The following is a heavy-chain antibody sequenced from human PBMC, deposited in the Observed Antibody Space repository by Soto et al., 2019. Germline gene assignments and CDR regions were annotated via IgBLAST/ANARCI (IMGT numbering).Heavy chain of an antibody. CDR1: GFTFSDYY. J-gene: IGHJ6*02. CDR2: ISSSSSYT. V-gene: IGHV3-11*06. D-gene: IGHD5-12*01. Sequence: PGGSLRLSCAASGFTFSDYYMSWIRQAPGKGLEWVSYISSSSSYTNYADSVKGRVTISRDNAKNSLYLQMNSLRAEDTAVYYCAREWDGVATQYGMDVWGQGTTVTVSS. CDR3: AREWDGVATQYGMDV.